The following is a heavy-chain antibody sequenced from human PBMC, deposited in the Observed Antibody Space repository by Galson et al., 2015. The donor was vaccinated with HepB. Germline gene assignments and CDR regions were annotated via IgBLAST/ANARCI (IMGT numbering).Heavy chain of an antibody. CDR1: GFTFKSYG. J-gene: IGHJ4*02. V-gene: IGHV3-33*01. CDR3: ARDRGQDDPIDY. D-gene: IGHD1-1*01. CDR2: IWDTGRVK. Sequence: SLRLSCAASGFTFKSYGMHWVRQAPGKGLEWVAVIWDTGRVKNYADSVKGRFTISRDNSKTTLNLQMSSLRAEDTAVYYCARDRGQDDPIDYWGQGTRVTVSS.